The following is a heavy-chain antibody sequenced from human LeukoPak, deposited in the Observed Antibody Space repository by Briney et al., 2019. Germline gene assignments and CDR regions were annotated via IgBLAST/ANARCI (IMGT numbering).Heavy chain of an antibody. CDR1: GYSFTSYW. CDR2: IYPGDSDT. J-gene: IGHJ1*01. D-gene: IGHD2-2*01. CDR3: ASLGGYCSSTSCYVYFQH. V-gene: IGHV5-51*01. Sequence: RGESLKISCKGSGYSFTSYWIGWVRQMPGKGLEWMGIIYPGDSDTRYSPSFQGQVTISADKSISTAYLQWSSLKASDTAMYYCASLGGYCSSTSCYVYFQHWGQGTLVTVSS.